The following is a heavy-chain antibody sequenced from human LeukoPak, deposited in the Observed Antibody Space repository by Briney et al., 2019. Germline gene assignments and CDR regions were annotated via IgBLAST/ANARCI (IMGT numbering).Heavy chain of an antibody. CDR3: ARRRSGYSLDY. CDR1: GGSISSSSYY. CDR2: IYYSGST. Sequence: SETLSLTCTVSGGSISSSSYYWGWIRQPPGKGLEWLGSIYYSGSTYYHPSLKSRVTISVDTPKNQFSLKLSSVTAADTAVYYCARRRSGYSLDYWGQGTLVTVSS. D-gene: IGHD3-22*01. V-gene: IGHV4-39*01. J-gene: IGHJ4*02.